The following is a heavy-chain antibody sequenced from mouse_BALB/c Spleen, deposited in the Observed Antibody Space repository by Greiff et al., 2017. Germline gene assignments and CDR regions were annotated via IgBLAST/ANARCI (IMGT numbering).Heavy chain of an antibody. Sequence: VQLQQSGPELVKPGASVKISCKASGYTFTDYNMHWVKQSHGKSLEWIGYIYPYNGGTGYNQKFKSKATLTVDNSSSTAYMELRSLTSEDSAVYYCANGYAGDAMDYWGQGTSVTVSS. CDR3: ANGYAGDAMDY. V-gene: IGHV1S29*02. CDR1: GYTFTDYN. CDR2: IYPYNGGT. D-gene: IGHD2-2*01. J-gene: IGHJ4*01.